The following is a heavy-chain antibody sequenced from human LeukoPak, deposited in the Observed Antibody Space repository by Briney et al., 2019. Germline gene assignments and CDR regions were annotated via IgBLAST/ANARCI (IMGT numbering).Heavy chain of an antibody. CDR2: IQSDGSDK. J-gene: IGHJ4*02. CDR3: ARAERWFRDYFDY. CDR1: GGSISS. Sequence: LSLTCTVSGGSISSTSYCWGWIRQPPGKGLEHLAFIQSDGSDKYYADSVKGRFTISRDNSKNTLYLQMYSLRAEDTAVYYCARAERWFRDYFDYWGQGTLVTVSS. V-gene: IGHV3-30*03. D-gene: IGHD4-23*01.